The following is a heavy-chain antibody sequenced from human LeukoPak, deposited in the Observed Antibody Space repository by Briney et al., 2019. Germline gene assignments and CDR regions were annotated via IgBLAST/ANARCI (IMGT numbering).Heavy chain of an antibody. D-gene: IGHD5-18*01. V-gene: IGHV4-39*01. J-gene: IGHJ3*02. CDR1: GGSISSSSYY. Sequence: KPSETLSLTCTVSGGSISSSSYYWGWIRQPPGKGLEWIGSIYYSGSTYYNPSLKSRVTISVDTSKNQFSLKLSSVTAADTAVYYCARPYTAMVIDCAFDIWGQGTMVTVSS. CDR2: IYYSGST. CDR3: ARPYTAMVIDCAFDI.